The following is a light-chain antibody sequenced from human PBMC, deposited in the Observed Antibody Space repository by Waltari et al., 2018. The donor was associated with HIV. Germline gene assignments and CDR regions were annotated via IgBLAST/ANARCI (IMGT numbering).Light chain of an antibody. CDR3: ATWDDSLNGPV. CDR2: TND. J-gene: IGLJ2*01. CDR1: TSNIGSPP. V-gene: IGLV1-44*01. Sequence: QSVLSQAPSASGTPGQSVAISYSGRTSNIGSPPVHWYQQLPGTAPKLLIHTNDQRPSGVPDRFSGSKSGTSASLAISGLQSADESDYYCATWDDSLNGPVFGGGTKLTVL.